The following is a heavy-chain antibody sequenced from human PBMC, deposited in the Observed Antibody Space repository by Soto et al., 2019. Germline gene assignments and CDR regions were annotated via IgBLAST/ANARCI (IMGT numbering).Heavy chain of an antibody. V-gene: IGHV1-69*02. CDR3: ARQEYSGYDPLNDY. CDR2: IIPILGIA. D-gene: IGHD5-12*01. J-gene: IGHJ4*02. CDR1: GGTFSSYT. Sequence: QVQLVQSGAEVKKPGSSVKVSCKASGGTFSSYTISWVRQAPGQGLEWMGRIIPILGIANYAQKFQGRVTITADKSTSTAYMELSSLRSEDTAVYYCARQEYSGYDPLNDYWGQGTLVTVSS.